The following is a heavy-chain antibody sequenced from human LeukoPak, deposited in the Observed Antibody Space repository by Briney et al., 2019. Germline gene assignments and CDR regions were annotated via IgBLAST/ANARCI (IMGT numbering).Heavy chain of an antibody. CDR1: GYTFTSYG. CDR2: ISAYNGNT. J-gene: IGHJ6*03. D-gene: IGHD2-2*01. V-gene: IGHV1-18*01. CDR3: ASGSRSSTSFGSYYYMDV. Sequence: ASVKVSCKASGYTFTSYGISWVRQAPGQGLEWMGWISAYNGNTNYTQKLQGRVTMTTDTYTSTAYMEVRILRSYDTAVYYCASGSRSSTSFGSYYYMDVWGKGTTVTVSS.